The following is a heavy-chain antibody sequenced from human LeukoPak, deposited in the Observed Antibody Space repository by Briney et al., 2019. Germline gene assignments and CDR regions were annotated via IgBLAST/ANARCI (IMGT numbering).Heavy chain of an antibody. CDR1: GFTFSSYA. J-gene: IGHJ6*03. CDR2: ISSNGGST. Sequence: GGSLRLSCAASGFTFSSYAMHWVRQAPGKGLEYVSAISSNGGSTYYANSVKGRFTISRDNSKNTLYLQMNSLRAEDTAVYYCAKARGAYCSGGSCYGDYYYYMDVWGKGTTVTVSS. V-gene: IGHV3-64*01. CDR3: AKARGAYCSGGSCYGDYYYYMDV. D-gene: IGHD2-15*01.